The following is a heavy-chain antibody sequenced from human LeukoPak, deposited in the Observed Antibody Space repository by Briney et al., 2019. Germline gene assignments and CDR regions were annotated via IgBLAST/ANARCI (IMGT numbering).Heavy chain of an antibody. CDR1: GFTFSSYS. V-gene: IGHV3-21*01. CDR2: ISSSSSYI. J-gene: IGHJ3*02. D-gene: IGHD1-26*01. Sequence: GGSLRLSCAASGFTFSSYSMNWVRQAPGKGLEWVSSISSSSSYIYYADSVKGRFTISRDNAKNSLYLQMNSLRAEDTAVNYCARVKWELPRRMGYAFDIWGQGTMVTVSS. CDR3: ARVKWELPRRMGYAFDI.